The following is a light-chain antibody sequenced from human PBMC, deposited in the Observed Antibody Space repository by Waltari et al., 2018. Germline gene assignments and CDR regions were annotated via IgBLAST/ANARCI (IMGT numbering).Light chain of an antibody. Sequence: EIVLTQPPSNLSLSPGERATHSCTASQSVGRYLIWYQQQHGQATRLLIYDASTRATGIPDRFSASGSGTAFSLTIGRLESEDFAGYYCQKYVNLPATFGQGTKVEIK. CDR1: QSVGRY. J-gene: IGKJ1*01. CDR3: QKYVNLPAT. V-gene: IGKV3-20*01. CDR2: DAS.